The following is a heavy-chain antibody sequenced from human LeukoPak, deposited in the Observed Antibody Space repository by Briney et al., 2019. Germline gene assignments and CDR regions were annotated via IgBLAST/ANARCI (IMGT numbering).Heavy chain of an antibody. CDR2: ISAYNGNT. CDR1: GYTFTSYG. Sequence: EASVKVSCKASGYTFTSYGISWVRQAPGQGLEWMGWISAYNGNTNYAQKLQGRVTMTTDTSTSTAYKELRSLRSDDTAVYYCARTASLTAAGGFDYWGQGTLVTVSS. V-gene: IGHV1-18*01. J-gene: IGHJ4*02. D-gene: IGHD6-13*01. CDR3: ARTASLTAAGGFDY.